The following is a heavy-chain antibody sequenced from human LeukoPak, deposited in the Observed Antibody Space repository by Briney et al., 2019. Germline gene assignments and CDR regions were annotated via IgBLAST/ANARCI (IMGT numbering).Heavy chain of an antibody. V-gene: IGHV7-4-1*02. J-gene: IGHJ1*01. CDR3: VRDNVVGGATTFDL. Sequence: ASVKVSCKASGYSFTAYAMNWLRQAPGQRLEWMGWINMGTGNPTHAQGFTGRFVFSLDTSVSTAYLQINNLKAEDTAVYYCVRDNVVGGATTFDLWGQGALVTVSA. D-gene: IGHD4-11*01. CDR1: GYSFTAYA. CDR2: INMGTGNP.